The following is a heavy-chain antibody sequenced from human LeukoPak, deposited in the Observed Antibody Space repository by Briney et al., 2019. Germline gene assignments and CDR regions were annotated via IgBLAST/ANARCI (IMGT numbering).Heavy chain of an antibody. J-gene: IGHJ4*02. CDR3: AKDQPTAYFDY. CDR1: GFTFSNYA. CDR2: ISYDGSNK. Sequence: PGGSLRLSCAASGFTFSNYAMHWVRQAPGKGLEWVAVISYDGSNKYNADSVKGRFTISRDNSKNTLYLQMNSLRAEDTAVYYCAKDQPTAYFDYWGQGSLVTVSS. D-gene: IGHD2-2*01. V-gene: IGHV3-30-3*01.